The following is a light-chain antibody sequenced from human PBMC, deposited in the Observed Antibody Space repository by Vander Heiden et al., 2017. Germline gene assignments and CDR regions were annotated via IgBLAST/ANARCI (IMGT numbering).Light chain of an antibody. Sequence: QSVFTHPPPVSAAPGQMVTIACSGSSSNIGKNYVSWYQQVPGTAPKLLIYDNNKRPSGIPDRLSGSKSGTSATLGITGLQTGDEADYYCGTWDSSLSNAVFGTGTKVTVL. CDR2: DNN. CDR1: SSNIGKNY. CDR3: GTWDSSLSNAV. V-gene: IGLV1-51*01. J-gene: IGLJ1*01.